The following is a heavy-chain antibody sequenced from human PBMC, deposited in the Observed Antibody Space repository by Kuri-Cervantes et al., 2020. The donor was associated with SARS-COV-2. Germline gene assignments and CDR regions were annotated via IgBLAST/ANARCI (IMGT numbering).Heavy chain of an antibody. V-gene: IGHV3-33*08. CDR1: GFNFSRTD. J-gene: IGHJ4*02. Sequence: GGSLRLSCAVSGFNFSRTDMHWVRQAPGKGLEWVAVIWYDGSNKYYADSVKGRFTISRDNFKNTLYLQMNSLRAEDTAVYYCARDRYYDSSGPMIDYWGQGTLVTVSS. CDR2: IWYDGSNK. D-gene: IGHD3-22*01. CDR3: ARDRYYDSSGPMIDY.